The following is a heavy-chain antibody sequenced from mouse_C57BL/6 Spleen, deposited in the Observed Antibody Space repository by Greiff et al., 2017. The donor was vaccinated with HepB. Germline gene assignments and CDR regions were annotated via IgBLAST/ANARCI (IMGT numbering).Heavy chain of an antibody. V-gene: IGHV1-50*01. CDR1: GYTFTSYW. Sequence: QVQLQQSGAELVKPGASVKLSCKASGYTFTSYWMQWVKQRPGQGLEWIGEIDPSDSYTNYNQKFKGKATLTVDTSSSTAYMQLSSLTSEDSAVYYCARSMGSAWFAYWGQGTLVTVSA. CDR3: ARSMGSAWFAY. J-gene: IGHJ3*01. CDR2: IDPSDSYT. D-gene: IGHD3-1*01.